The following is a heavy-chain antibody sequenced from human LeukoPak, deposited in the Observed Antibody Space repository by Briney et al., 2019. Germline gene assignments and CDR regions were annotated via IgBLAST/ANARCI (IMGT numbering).Heavy chain of an antibody. J-gene: IGHJ4*02. CDR1: GDSFSGNNY. D-gene: IGHD3-10*01. CDR2: IYHSGST. Sequence: SETLSLTCAVSGDSFSGNNYWTWVRQPPGKGLEWIGSIYHSGSTYYNPSLKSRVTISVDTSKNQFSLKLNSVTATDTAVYYCARHYGPWGQGTLVTVSS. CDR3: ARHYGP. V-gene: IGHV4-39*01.